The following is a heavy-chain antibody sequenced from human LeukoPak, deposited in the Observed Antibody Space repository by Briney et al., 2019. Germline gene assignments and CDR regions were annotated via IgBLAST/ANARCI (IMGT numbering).Heavy chain of an antibody. J-gene: IGHJ4*02. CDR3: AKRACSGGSSSDFDY. V-gene: IGHV3-23*01. CDR2: ISGSGGTT. CDR1: GFTFSSFA. Sequence: PGGSLSLSCAASGFTFSSFAMSWVRQPPGKGLEWVSSISGSGGTTYYADSVKGRFTISRNNSKNTLYLQMNRLRVQIRAVYSCAKRACSGGSSSDFDYWGQGTLVTVSS. D-gene: IGHD2-15*01.